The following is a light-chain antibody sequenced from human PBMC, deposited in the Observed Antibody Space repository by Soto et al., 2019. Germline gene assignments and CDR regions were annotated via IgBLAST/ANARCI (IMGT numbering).Light chain of an antibody. V-gene: IGKV3-11*01. Sequence: EIVLTQSPATLSLSPGERATLSCRASQSVSSYLAWYQQKPGQAPRLLIYDASNRATGIPDRFSGSGSGTDFTLTISRLEPEDFALYYCQHYDTPFTFGPGTKVDIK. CDR3: QHYDTPFT. CDR2: DAS. J-gene: IGKJ3*01. CDR1: QSVSSY.